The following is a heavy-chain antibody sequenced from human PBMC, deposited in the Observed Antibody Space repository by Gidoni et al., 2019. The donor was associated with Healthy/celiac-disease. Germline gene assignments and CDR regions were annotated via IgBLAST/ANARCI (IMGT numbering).Heavy chain of an antibody. CDR1: GFTFDDYT. CDR2: ISWDGGST. J-gene: IGHJ5*02. Sequence: EVQPVEHGGVVVQPGGSLRLSCAASGFTFDDYTMHWVRQTPGKCLGWVSLISWDGGSTYYADSVKGRITISRDNSKNSLDLQMNSLRTEDTALYYCAKDIVEEDGAWGQGTLVTVSS. D-gene: IGHD3-10*01. V-gene: IGHV3-43*01. CDR3: AKDIVEEDGA.